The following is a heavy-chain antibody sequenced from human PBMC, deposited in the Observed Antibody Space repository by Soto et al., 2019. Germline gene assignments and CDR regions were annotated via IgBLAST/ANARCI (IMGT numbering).Heavy chain of an antibody. Sequence: SETLSLTCTVSGGSISSYYWSWIRQPQGKGLERMGYSYYSGSTNYNPSLKSRVSISVYTSNNQYSLKLTSRTAADTAVYYCARDTPYYYGSGSIGWYYYMDVWGKGTTVTVSS. J-gene: IGHJ6*03. CDR2: SYYSGST. V-gene: IGHV4-59*01. CDR3: ARDTPYYYGSGSIGWYYYMDV. D-gene: IGHD3-10*01. CDR1: GGSISSYY.